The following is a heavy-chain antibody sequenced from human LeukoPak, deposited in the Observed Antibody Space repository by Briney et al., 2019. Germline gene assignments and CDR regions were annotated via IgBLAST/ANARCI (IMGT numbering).Heavy chain of an antibody. D-gene: IGHD5-24*01. Sequence: ASVEVSCKASGYTFTGYYMHWVRQAPGQGLEWMGWINPNSGGTNYAQKFQGRVTMTRDTSISTAYMELSRLRSDDTAVYYCARLREMATGHFQHWGQGTLVTVSS. CDR3: ARLREMATGHFQH. CDR2: INPNSGGT. CDR1: GYTFTGYY. J-gene: IGHJ1*01. V-gene: IGHV1-2*02.